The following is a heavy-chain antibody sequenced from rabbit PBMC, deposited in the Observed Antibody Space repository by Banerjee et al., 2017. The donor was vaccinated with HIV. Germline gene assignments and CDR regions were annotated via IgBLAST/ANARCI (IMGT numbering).Heavy chain of an antibody. CDR1: GFSFSSSYY. V-gene: IGHV1S45*01. J-gene: IGHJ6*01. D-gene: IGHD2-1*01. Sequence: QEQLVESGGGLVQPEGSLTLTCTASGFSFSSSYYMCWVRQAPGKGLEWIACIYTGDDNTYYASWAKGRFTISKTSSTTVTLKMTSLTAADTATYFCAKSTYGDYDYALGLWGPGTLVTVS. CDR3: AKSTYGDYDYALGL. CDR2: IYTGDDNT.